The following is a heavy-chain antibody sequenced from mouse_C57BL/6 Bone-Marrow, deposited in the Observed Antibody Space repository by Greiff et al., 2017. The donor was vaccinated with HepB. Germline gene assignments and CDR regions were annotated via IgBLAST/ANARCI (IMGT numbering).Heavy chain of an antibody. D-gene: IGHD2-3*01. Sequence: EVKLMESGGGLVKPGGSLKLSCAASGFTFSSYAMSWVRQTPEKRLEWVATISDGGSYTYYPDNVKGRFTISRDNAKNNLYLQMSHLKSEDTAMYYCARVFDGYYLYWYFDVWGTGTTVTVSS. J-gene: IGHJ1*03. V-gene: IGHV5-4*03. CDR1: GFTFSSYA. CDR3: ARVFDGYYLYWYFDV. CDR2: ISDGGSYT.